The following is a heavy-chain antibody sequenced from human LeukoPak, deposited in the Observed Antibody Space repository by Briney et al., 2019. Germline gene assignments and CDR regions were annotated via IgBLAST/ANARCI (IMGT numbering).Heavy chain of an antibody. Sequence: SETLSLTCTVSGGSISRYYWSWIRQTPGKGLEWIGHVHHSFSSNFSPSLKSRVTISTDTSKSQFSLRVSSVTAADTAVYYSACYSVLGRTFDCWGQGTQVTVSS. D-gene: IGHD4-11*01. CDR1: GGSISRYY. CDR3: ACYSVLGRTFDC. J-gene: IGHJ4*02. CDR2: VHHSFSS. V-gene: IGHV4-59*01.